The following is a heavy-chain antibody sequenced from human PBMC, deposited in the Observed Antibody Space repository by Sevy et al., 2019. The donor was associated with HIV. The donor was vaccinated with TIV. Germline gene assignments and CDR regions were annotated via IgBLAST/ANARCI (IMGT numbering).Heavy chain of an antibody. D-gene: IGHD1-1*01. J-gene: IGHJ3*02. V-gene: IGHV3-48*03. CDR3: ARGGRRIDVYNRKDAFDI. CDR2: ISSSGSSI. CDR1: GFTFSSYE. Sequence: GGSLRLSCAASGFTFSSYEMNWVRQAPGKGLEWASYISSSGSSIYYADSVKRRFTISRDNAKNSQYLQMNSLRAEDTAVYYCARGGRRIDVYNRKDAFDIWGQGTMVTVSS.